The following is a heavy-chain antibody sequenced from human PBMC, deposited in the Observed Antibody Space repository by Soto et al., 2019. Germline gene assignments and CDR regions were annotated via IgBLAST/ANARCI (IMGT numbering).Heavy chain of an antibody. J-gene: IGHJ4*02. CDR3: GTVRASWYVDY. D-gene: IGHD2-2*01. Sequence: QVQLQESGPGLVKPSQTLSLTCTVSGGSISSGGYYWSWIRQPPGKGLEWIAYISYSWNTYYNPSLKRRIRISADTCKNQFSLELKSVTVADTAVYYCGTVRASWYVDYWGQGTLVTVSS. V-gene: IGHV4-30-4*01. CDR1: GGSISSGGYY. CDR2: ISYSWNT.